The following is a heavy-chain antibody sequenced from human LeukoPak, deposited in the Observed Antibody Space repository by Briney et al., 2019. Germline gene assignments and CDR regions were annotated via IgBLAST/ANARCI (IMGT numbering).Heavy chain of an antibody. D-gene: IGHD1-26*01. V-gene: IGHV4-4*02. Sequence: SETLSLTCAVSGGSISSSNWWSWVRQPPGKGLEWIGEIYHSGSTNYDPSLKSRVTISVDKSKNQFSLKLSSVTAADTAVYYCARDDAMGATIDYWGQGTLVTVSS. CDR2: IYHSGST. J-gene: IGHJ4*02. CDR1: GGSISSSNW. CDR3: ARDDAMGATIDY.